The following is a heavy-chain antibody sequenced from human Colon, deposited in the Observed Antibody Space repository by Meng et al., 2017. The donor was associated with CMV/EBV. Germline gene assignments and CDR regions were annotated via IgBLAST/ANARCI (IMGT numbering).Heavy chain of an antibody. D-gene: IGHD3-22*01. Sequence: YGGSFRAYYWCWIRQPPGKGLEWIGEINHSGNANYNPSLKSRVTISVDTSKNQFSLKLSPVTAADTAVYYCARGEQDSSGYYLSWFDPWGQGTLVTVSS. V-gene: IGHV4-34*01. CDR3: ARGEQDSSGYYLSWFDP. CDR1: GGSFRAYY. CDR2: INHSGNA. J-gene: IGHJ5*02.